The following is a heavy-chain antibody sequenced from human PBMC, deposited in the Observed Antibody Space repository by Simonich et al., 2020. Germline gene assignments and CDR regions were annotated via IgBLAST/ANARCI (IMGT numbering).Heavy chain of an antibody. CDR2: IYYSGST. V-gene: IGHV4-59*08. J-gene: IGHJ4*02. CDR3: ARHDRWLQFYFDY. D-gene: IGHD5-12*01. Sequence: QVQLQESGPGLVKPSETLSLTCTVSGASISSYYWSWIRQPPGKGLEWIGYIYYSGSTNSNPSLKSRVPISVDTSKNQFSLKLSSVTAADTAVYYCARHDRWLQFYFDYWGQGTLVTVSS. CDR1: GASISSYY.